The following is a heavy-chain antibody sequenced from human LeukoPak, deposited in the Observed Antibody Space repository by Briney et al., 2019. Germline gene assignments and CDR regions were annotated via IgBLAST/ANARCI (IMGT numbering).Heavy chain of an antibody. V-gene: IGHV3-23*01. J-gene: IGHJ4*02. CDR2: ISDSGGST. CDR1: GFTFSSHA. CDR3: AKDLEDTAMADY. D-gene: IGHD5-18*01. Sequence: GRSLRLSCAASGFTFSSHAMSWVRQAPGKGLEWDSAISDSGGSTYYADSVKGRFTISRDNSKNTLYLQMNSVRAEDTAVYYCAKDLEDTAMADYWGQGTLVTVSS.